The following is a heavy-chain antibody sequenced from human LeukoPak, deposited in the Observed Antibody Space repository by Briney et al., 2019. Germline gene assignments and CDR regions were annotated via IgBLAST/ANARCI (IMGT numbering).Heavy chain of an antibody. CDR2: ISYDGSNK. D-gene: IGHD6-13*01. CDR1: GFTFSSCG. CDR3: AKDLGGAAAGPEDY. V-gene: IGHV3-30*18. Sequence: GRSLRLSCAASGFTFSSCGMHWVRQAPGKGLEWVAVISYDGSNKYYADSVKGRFTISRDNSKNTLYLQMNSLRAEDTAVYYCAKDLGGAAAGPEDYWGQGTLVTVSS. J-gene: IGHJ4*02.